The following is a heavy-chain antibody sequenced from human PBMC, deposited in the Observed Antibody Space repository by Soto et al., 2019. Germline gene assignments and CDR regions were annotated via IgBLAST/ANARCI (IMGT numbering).Heavy chain of an antibody. V-gene: IGHV1-69*13. Sequence: AVKVSCKASGYTFSSYAISWVRQAPGQGLEWMGGIIPIFGTANYAQKFQGRVTITADESTSTAYMELSSLRSEDTAVYYCARGIGATMGGYYSYGMDVGGQGPTVTVPS. J-gene: IGHJ6*02. D-gene: IGHD5-12*01. CDR3: ARGIGATMGGYYSYGMDV. CDR1: GYTFSSYA. CDR2: IIPIFGTA.